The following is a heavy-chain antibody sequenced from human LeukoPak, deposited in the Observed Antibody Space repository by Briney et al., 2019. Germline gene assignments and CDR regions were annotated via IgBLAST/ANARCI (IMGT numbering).Heavy chain of an antibody. CDR2: INPNSRGT. V-gene: IGHV1-2*02. CDR3: AREGHYITGTTSDWFDP. CDR1: GYTFTGYY. J-gene: IGHJ5*02. Sequence: ASVKVSCKASGYTFTGYYMHWVRQAPGQGLEWMGWINPNSRGTNYAQKFQGRVTMTRDTSISTAYMELSRLRSDDTAVYYCAREGHYITGTTSDWFDPWGQGTLVTVSS. D-gene: IGHD1-7*01.